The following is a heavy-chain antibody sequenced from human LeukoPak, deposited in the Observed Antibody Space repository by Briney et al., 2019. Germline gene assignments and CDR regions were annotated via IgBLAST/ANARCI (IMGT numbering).Heavy chain of an antibody. Sequence: GRSLRLSCAASGFTFSAYALHWVRQAPGKGLEWVSVISYDGSDKYYADSVKGRLTISRDSSKNTLYLQMNSLRAEDTAVYYCARDLNCYFDYWGQGTLVTVSS. J-gene: IGHJ4*02. V-gene: IGHV3-30-3*01. CDR3: ARDLNCYFDY. D-gene: IGHD5-24*01. CDR2: ISYDGSDK. CDR1: GFTFSAYA.